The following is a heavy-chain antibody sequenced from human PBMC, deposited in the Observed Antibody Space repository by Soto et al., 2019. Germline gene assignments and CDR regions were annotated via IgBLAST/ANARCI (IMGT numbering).Heavy chain of an antibody. Sequence: SETLSLTCTVSGGSISSGDYYWSWIRQPPGKGLEWIGYIYYSGSTYYNPSLKSRVTISVDTSKNQFSLKLSSVTAADTAVYYCASGSVTMTNWFDPWGQGTLVTVSS. V-gene: IGHV4-30-4*01. J-gene: IGHJ5*02. CDR1: GGSISSGDYY. CDR2: IYYSGST. D-gene: IGHD3-22*01. CDR3: ASGSVTMTNWFDP.